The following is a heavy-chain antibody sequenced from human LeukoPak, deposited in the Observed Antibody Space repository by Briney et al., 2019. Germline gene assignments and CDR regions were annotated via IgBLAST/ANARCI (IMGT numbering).Heavy chain of an antibody. J-gene: IGHJ3*02. V-gene: IGHV1-8*01. D-gene: IGHD2-2*02. CDR3: ARGIPYRDAFDI. CDR2: MNPNSGNT. CDR1: GYTFTSYD. Sequence: ASVKVSCKASGYTFTSYDINWVRQATGQGPEWMGWMNPNSGNTGYAQKFQGRVTMTRNTSISTAYMELSSLRSEDTAVYYRARGIPYRDAFDIWGQGTMVTVSS.